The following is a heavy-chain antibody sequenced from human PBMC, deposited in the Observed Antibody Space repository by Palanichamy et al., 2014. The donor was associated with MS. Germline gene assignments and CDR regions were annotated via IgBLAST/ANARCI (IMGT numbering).Heavy chain of an antibody. CDR1: GDSISSGTYY. V-gene: IGHV4-61*02. CDR2: IYTSGTT. J-gene: IGHJ4*02. CDR3: ASDVGGLRGRGSYFDY. D-gene: IGHD3-16*01. Sequence: HVQLQESGPGLVKPSQTLSLTCTVSGDSISSGTYYWNWIRQPAGKGLEYIGRIYTSGTTNYNPSLKSRVTISLDTTKNQFSLKLSSVTAADTAMYYCASDVGGLRGRGSYFDYWGQGTLVTVSS.